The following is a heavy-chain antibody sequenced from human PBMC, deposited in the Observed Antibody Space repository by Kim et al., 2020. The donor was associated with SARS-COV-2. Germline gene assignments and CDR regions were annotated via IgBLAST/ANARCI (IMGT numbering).Heavy chain of an antibody. Sequence: GGSLRLSCAASGFTVSSNYMSWVRQAPVKGLEWVSVIYSGGSTYYADSVKGRFTISRDNSKNTLYLQMNSLRAEDTAVYYCARVAPYYDILTGAFDIWGQGTMVTVSS. D-gene: IGHD3-9*01. V-gene: IGHV3-53*01. CDR1: GFTVSSNY. CDR3: ARVAPYYDILTGAFDI. J-gene: IGHJ3*02. CDR2: IYSGGST.